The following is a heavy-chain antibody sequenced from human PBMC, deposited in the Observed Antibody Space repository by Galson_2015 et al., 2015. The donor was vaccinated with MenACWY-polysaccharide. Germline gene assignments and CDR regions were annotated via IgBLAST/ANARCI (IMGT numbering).Heavy chain of an antibody. J-gene: IGHJ6*02. Sequence: SLRLSCAASGFTFDDYAMHWVRQAPGKGLEWVSGISWNSGSIGYADSVKGRFTISRDNAKNSLYLQMNSLRAEDTALYYCAKDITPQLGVPWAGMDVWGQGTTVTVSS. CDR1: GFTFDDYA. V-gene: IGHV3-9*01. CDR2: ISWNSGSI. CDR3: AKDITPQLGVPWAGMDV. D-gene: IGHD6-6*01.